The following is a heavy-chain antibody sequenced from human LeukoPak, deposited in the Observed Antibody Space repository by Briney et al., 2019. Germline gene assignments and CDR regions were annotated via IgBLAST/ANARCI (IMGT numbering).Heavy chain of an antibody. CDR1: GYTFTGYY. Sequence: SVKVSCKASGYTFTGYYMHWVRQAPGQGLEWMGGIIPIFGTANYAQKFQGRVTITADESTSTAYMELSSLRSEDTAVYYCGTGPSYCGGDCYQMSYYYYGMDVWGQGTTVTVSS. J-gene: IGHJ6*02. D-gene: IGHD2-21*02. CDR2: IIPIFGTA. CDR3: GTGPSYCGGDCYQMSYYYYGMDV. V-gene: IGHV1-69*13.